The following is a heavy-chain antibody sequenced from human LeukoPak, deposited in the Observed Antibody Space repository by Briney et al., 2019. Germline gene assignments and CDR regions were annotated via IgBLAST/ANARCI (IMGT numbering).Heavy chain of an antibody. CDR2: ITGSGGTT. Sequence: PGGSLRLSCAASGFSFSIYGMNWVRQAPGKGLEWVSGITGSGGTTYYADSVKGRFTISRDNSKNTLYLQMNSLRAEDTAVYYCAIVTGGWFPNPNWGQGTLVTVSS. J-gene: IGHJ4*02. CDR3: AIVTGGWFPNPN. D-gene: IGHD3-10*01. V-gene: IGHV3-23*01. CDR1: GFSFSIYG.